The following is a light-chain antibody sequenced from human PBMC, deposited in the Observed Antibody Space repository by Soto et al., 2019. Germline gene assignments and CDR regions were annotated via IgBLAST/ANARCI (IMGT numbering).Light chain of an antibody. V-gene: IGLV2-14*01. J-gene: IGLJ2*01. CDR1: SSDVGGYNY. CDR2: DVN. CDR3: CSYTSSSTLVV. Sequence: QSALTQPASVSGSPGQSITISCTGTSSDVGGYNYVSWYQEHPGKAPKLMIYDVNNRPSGVSNRFSGYKSGNTASLTISGLQAEDEADYYCCSYTSSSTLVVFGGGTKATVL.